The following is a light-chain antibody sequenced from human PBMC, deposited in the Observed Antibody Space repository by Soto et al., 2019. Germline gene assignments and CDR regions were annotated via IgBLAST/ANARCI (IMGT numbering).Light chain of an antibody. CDR3: MQALQTPLFT. V-gene: IGKV2-28*01. CDR2: LGS. Sequence: DIVMTQSPLSLPVTPGEPASISCRSSQSLLHSNGYNYLDWYLQKPGQSPQLLIYLGSNRASGVPDRFSGSGSVTDFTLKISRVEAEDVWVYYCMQALQTPLFTFGPGTKVDIK. J-gene: IGKJ3*01. CDR1: QSLLHSNGYNY.